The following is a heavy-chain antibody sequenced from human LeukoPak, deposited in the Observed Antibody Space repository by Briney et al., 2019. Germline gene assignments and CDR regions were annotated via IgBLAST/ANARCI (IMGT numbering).Heavy chain of an antibody. CDR1: GFTFDDYA. CDR3: AKDIRDTSYYFDT. D-gene: IGHD5-18*01. Sequence: GRSLRLSCAASGFTFDDYAMHWVRHAPGKGLEWVSGISWNSGSIGYADSVKGRFTISRGNAKNSLYLQMNSLRAEDTALYYCAKDIRDTSYYFDTWGQGTLVTVSS. V-gene: IGHV3-9*01. CDR2: ISWNSGSI. J-gene: IGHJ4*02.